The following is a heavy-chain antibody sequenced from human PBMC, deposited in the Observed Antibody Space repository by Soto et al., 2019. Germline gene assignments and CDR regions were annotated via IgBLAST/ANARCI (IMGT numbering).Heavy chain of an antibody. J-gene: IGHJ4*02. D-gene: IGHD6-13*01. CDR2: INPNSGGT. V-gene: IGHV1-2*04. CDR1: GYTFTGYY. Sequence: QVQLVQSGAEVKKPGASVKVSCKASGYTFTGYYMHWVRQAPGQGLEWMGWINPNSGGTNYAQKFQGWVTMTRDTSISTAYMELSRLRSDDTAVYYCAREGVFWVAAGPFDYWGQGTLVTVSS. CDR3: AREGVFWVAAGPFDY.